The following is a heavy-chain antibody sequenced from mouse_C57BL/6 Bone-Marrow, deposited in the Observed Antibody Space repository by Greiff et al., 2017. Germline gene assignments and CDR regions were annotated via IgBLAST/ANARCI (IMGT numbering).Heavy chain of an antibody. CDR1: GFNIKDDY. CDR3: TTGYGLFAY. D-gene: IGHD1-1*02. CDR2: IDPENGDT. Sequence: DVQLQESGAELVRPGASVKLSCTASGFNIKDDYMHWVKQRPEQGLEWIGRIDPENGDTEYASKFQGKATITADTSSNTAYLQLSSLTSEDTAVYYCTTGYGLFAYWGQGTLVTVSA. V-gene: IGHV14-4*01. J-gene: IGHJ3*01.